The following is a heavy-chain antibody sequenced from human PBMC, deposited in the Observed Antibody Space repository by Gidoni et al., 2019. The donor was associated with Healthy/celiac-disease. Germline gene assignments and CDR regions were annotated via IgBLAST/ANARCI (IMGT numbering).Heavy chain of an antibody. D-gene: IGHD5-12*01. CDR3: AREGGGGYDYDGSLSGYFDY. CDR1: GFTFISYG. CDR2: IWYDGSNK. V-gene: IGHV3-33*01. Sequence: QVQLVASGGGVVQPGRSLRLSCAASGFTFISYGMHWVRQAPGKGLEWVAVIWYDGSNKYYADSVKGRFTISRDNSKNTLYLQMNSLRAEDTAVYYCAREGGGGYDYDGSLSGYFDYWGQGTLVTVSS. J-gene: IGHJ4*02.